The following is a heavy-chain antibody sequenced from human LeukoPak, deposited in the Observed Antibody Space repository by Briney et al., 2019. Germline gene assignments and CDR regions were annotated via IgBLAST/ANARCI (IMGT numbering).Heavy chain of an antibody. V-gene: IGHV4-39*07. J-gene: IGHJ4*02. CDR1: SGSISTSNYY. D-gene: IGHD6-13*01. CDR3: ARGPSSVYSSSWYGYHFDY. CDR2: IFYSGST. Sequence: SETLSLTCTVSSGSISTSNYYWGWVRQPPGKALEWIGNIFYSGSTYYSPSLKSRVTISLDTSKNQFSLKLSSVTAADTAVYYCARGPSSVYSSSWYGYHFDYWGQGTLVTVSS.